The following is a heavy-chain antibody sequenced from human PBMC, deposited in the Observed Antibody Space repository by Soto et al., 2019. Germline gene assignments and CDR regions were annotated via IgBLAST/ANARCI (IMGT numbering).Heavy chain of an antibody. Sequence: ASVKVSCKASGYTFTSYDINWVRQATGQGLEWMGWMNPNSGNTGYAQKFQGRVTMTRNTSISTAYMELSSLRSEDTAVYYCARMRPLSYYDCWSGRPYGMDVWGQGTTDTGSS. CDR2: MNPNSGNT. V-gene: IGHV1-8*01. D-gene: IGHD3-3*01. CDR3: ARMRPLSYYDCWSGRPYGMDV. J-gene: IGHJ6*02. CDR1: GYTFTSYD.